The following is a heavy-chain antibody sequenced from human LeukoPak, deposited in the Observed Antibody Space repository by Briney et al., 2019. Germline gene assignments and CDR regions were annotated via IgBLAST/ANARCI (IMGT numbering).Heavy chain of an antibody. CDR1: GFTLTSSG. Sequence: PGRGLRVSCVAPGFTLTSSGMHWVRQAPREGRGWGAVIWYDVSNKYYADSVKGRFTISRDNSKNTLYLQMNSLRAEDTAVYYCARDQRDYDFWSGSNSNYYYYGMDVWGQGTTVTVSS. D-gene: IGHD3-3*01. CDR2: IWYDVSNK. V-gene: IGHV3-33*01. CDR3: ARDQRDYDFWSGSNSNYYYYGMDV. J-gene: IGHJ6*02.